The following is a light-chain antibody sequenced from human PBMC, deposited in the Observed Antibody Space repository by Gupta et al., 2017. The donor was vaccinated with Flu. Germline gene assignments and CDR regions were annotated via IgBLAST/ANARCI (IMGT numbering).Light chain of an antibody. J-gene: IGLJ3*02. Sequence: ESNLVIWYQQFPGAAPRLIIYSNIQRPSGVSDRFSGSKSGTSVSLTICGLQREDEADYHCGACAGSVNVWVFGGGTRLTVL. CDR1: ESNL. V-gene: IGLV1-44*01. CDR2: SNI. CDR3: GACAGSVNVWV.